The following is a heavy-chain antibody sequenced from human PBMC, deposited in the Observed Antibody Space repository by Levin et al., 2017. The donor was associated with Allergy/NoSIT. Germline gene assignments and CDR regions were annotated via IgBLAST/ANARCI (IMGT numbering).Heavy chain of an antibody. D-gene: IGHD3-3*01. J-gene: IGHJ5*02. CDR3: ARGGRITIFGVVPNWFDP. Sequence: SETLSLTCAVYGGSFSGYYWSWIRQPPGKGLEWIGEINHSGSTNYNPSLKSRVTISVDTSKNQFSLKLSSVTAADTAVYYCARGGRITIFGVVPNWFDPWGQGTLVTVSS. V-gene: IGHV4-34*01. CDR2: INHSGST. CDR1: GGSFSGYY.